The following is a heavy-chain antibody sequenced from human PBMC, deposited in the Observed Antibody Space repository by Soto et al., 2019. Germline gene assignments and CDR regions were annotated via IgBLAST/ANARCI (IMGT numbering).Heavy chain of an antibody. CDR2: IYYSGST. J-gene: IGHJ3*02. CDR3: ARSGDPTYDILTGYYKDDAFDI. V-gene: IGHV4-31*03. D-gene: IGHD3-9*01. CDR1: GGSISSGGYY. Sequence: SETLSLTCTVSGGSISSGGYYWSWIRQHPGKGLEWIGYIYYSGSTYYNPSLKSRVTISVDTSKNQFSLKLSSMTAADTAVYYCARSGDPTYDILTGYYKDDAFDIWGQGTMVT.